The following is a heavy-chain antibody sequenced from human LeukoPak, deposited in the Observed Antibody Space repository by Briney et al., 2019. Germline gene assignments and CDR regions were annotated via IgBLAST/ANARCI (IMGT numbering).Heavy chain of an antibody. D-gene: IGHD2-21*01. V-gene: IGHV3-30*02. CDR3: AKEGRSGRFYCGGDCYGDY. CDR1: GFTFSSYG. Sequence: AGGSLRLSCAASGFTFSSYGMHWVRQAPGKGLEWVAFIRYDGSNKYYADSVKGRFTTSRDNSKNTLYLQMNSLRAEDTAVYYCAKEGRSGRFYCGGDCYGDYWGQGTLVTVSS. J-gene: IGHJ4*02. CDR2: IRYDGSNK.